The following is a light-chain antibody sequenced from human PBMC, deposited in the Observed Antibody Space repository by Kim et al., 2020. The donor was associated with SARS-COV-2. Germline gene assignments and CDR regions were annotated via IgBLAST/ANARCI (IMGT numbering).Light chain of an antibody. CDR2: AAS. J-gene: IGKJ4*01. CDR3: HNYNNAALT. V-gene: IGKV1-27*01. Sequence: APGGDRVPITWRARQVIRNYLAWYQQKPGKVPNLLIYAASTLHSGIPSRFSGSGSGTDFTLTISRLQPEDFATYYCHNYNNAALTFGGGTKVDIK. CDR1: QVIRNY.